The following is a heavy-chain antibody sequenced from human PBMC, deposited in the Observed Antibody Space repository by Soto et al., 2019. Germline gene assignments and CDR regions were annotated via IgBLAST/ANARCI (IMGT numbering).Heavy chain of an antibody. D-gene: IGHD2-15*01. J-gene: IGHJ4*02. CDR2: TGTAGDT. CDR1: GFTFSGFD. CDR3: ARGQEVGAHFFDS. Sequence: GGSLRLCCEASGFTFSGFDMHWVRQPTGKGLEWVSTTGTAGDTYYAVSVKGRFTISRDNAKNSLSLQMNSLRAGDTAVYFCARGQEVGAHFFDSWGQGTQVTVSS. V-gene: IGHV3-13*01.